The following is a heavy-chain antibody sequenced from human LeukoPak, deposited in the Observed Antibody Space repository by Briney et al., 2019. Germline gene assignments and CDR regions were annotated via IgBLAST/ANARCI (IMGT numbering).Heavy chain of an antibody. V-gene: IGHV4-4*02. CDR2: IYHSGST. D-gene: IGHD3-22*01. J-gene: IGHJ4*02. Sequence: SETLSLTCAVSGVSISSSNWRSWVRQPPGKGLEWIGEIYHSGSTNYDPSLKSRVTISVDKSKNQFSLKLSSVTAADTGVYYCARDFLGDSSGYSSHLDYWGQGTLVTVSS. CDR3: ARDFLGDSSGYSSHLDY. CDR1: GVSISSSNW.